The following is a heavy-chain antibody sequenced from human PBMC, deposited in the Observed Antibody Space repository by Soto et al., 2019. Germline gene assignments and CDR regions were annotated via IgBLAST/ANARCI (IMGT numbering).Heavy chain of an antibody. Sequence: QVQLVESGGGVVQPGRSLRLSCAASGFNFSSYAMHWVRQAPGKGLEWEAVISYDGSKKYYADSVKGRFTISRDNSKNALYLQINSLRAEDTAVYYCAREGIAAAGTTPHYWGQGTLVTVSS. V-gene: IGHV3-30-3*01. D-gene: IGHD6-13*01. J-gene: IGHJ4*02. CDR1: GFNFSSYA. CDR2: ISYDGSKK. CDR3: AREGIAAAGTTPHY.